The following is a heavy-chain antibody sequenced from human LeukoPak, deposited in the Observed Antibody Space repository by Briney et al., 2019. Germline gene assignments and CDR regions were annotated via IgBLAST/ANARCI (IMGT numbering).Heavy chain of an antibody. Sequence: GGSLRLSCAASGFTFSSYSMNWVRQAPGKGLEWVSSISSSSSYIYYADSVKGRFTISRDNAKNSPYLQMNSLRAEDTAVYYCARGGYYDFWSGSDELGYWGQGTLVTVSS. J-gene: IGHJ4*02. CDR2: ISSSSSYI. V-gene: IGHV3-21*01. D-gene: IGHD3-3*01. CDR1: GFTFSSYS. CDR3: ARGGYYDFWSGSDELGY.